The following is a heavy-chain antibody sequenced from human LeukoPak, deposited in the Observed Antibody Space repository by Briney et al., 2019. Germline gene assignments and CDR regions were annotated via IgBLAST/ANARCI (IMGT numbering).Heavy chain of an antibody. Sequence: GGFLRLSCAASGFTFSSYAMSWVRQAPGKGLGWVSAISGSGGSTYYADSVKGRFTIFRDNSKNTLYLQMNSLRAEDTAVYYCAKDRDTSFDYWGQGTLVTVSS. CDR2: ISGSGGST. CDR3: AKDRDTSFDY. J-gene: IGHJ4*02. D-gene: IGHD3-10*01. V-gene: IGHV3-23*01. CDR1: GFTFSSYA.